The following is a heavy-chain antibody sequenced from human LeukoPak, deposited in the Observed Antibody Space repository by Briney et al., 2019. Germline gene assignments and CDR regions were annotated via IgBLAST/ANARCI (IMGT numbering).Heavy chain of an antibody. J-gene: IGHJ4*02. CDR1: GYSFDYYW. CDR2: IYPDDSDS. CDR3: ARVGSVTNFGVVSYYFDY. V-gene: IGHV5-51*01. D-gene: IGHD3-3*01. Sequence: GESLKISCKASGYSFDYYWIAWVRQMPGKGLEWMGIIYPDDSDSTYSPSFQGQVTISVDKSSNTAYLQWSSLKASNTAIYYCARVGSVTNFGVVSYYFDYWGQGTLVTVSS.